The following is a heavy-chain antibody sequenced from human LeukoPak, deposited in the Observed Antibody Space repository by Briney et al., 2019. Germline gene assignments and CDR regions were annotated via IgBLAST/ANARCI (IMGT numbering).Heavy chain of an antibody. CDR2: INPNSGGT. CDR3: ARDYYDSSGYYLGYDY. D-gene: IGHD3-22*01. Sequence: GASVKVSCKASGYTFTGYYMHWVRQAPGQGLEWMGWINPNSGGTNYAQKFQGRVTMTRDTSISTAYMELSRLRSDDTAVYYCARDYYDSSGYYLGYDYWGQGTLVTVSS. CDR1: GYTFTGYY. J-gene: IGHJ4*02. V-gene: IGHV1-2*02.